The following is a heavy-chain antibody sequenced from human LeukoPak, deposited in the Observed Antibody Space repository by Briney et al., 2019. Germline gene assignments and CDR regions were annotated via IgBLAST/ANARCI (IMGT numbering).Heavy chain of an antibody. CDR1: GFIFSSYW. Sequence: GGSLRLSCAASGFIFSSYWMSWVRQAPGKGLEWVANIKEDGSEKYYVDSVKGRFTISRDNAKNSLYLQMNSLRAEDTAVYYCARNLMGDWGQGTLVTVSS. V-gene: IGHV3-7*01. J-gene: IGHJ4*02. CDR2: IKEDGSEK. CDR3: ARNLMGD. D-gene: IGHD2-8*01.